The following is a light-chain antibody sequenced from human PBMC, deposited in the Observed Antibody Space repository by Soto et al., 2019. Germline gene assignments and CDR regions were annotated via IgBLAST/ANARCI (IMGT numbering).Light chain of an antibody. J-gene: IGKJ1*01. CDR3: QQYNKWPLT. V-gene: IGKV3-15*01. CDR1: QSISSN. Sequence: EIVMTQSPATLSVSPGERATLSCRASQSISSNLAWYQQKPGQAPRLLIYGASTRATGIPARFSGSGSVTEFTLTISSLQTEDIAVYYCQQYNKWPLTFGQGTKV. CDR2: GAS.